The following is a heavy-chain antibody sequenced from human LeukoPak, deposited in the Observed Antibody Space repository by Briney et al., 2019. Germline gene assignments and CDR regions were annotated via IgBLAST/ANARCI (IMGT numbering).Heavy chain of an antibody. CDR1: GGSFSGYY. Sequence: PSETLSLTCAVYGGSFSGYYWSWIRQPPGKGLEWIGYIYYSGSTNYNPSLKSRVTISVDTSKNQFSLKLSSVTAADTAVYYCARTPYSSSWRGSFAYWGQGTLVTVSS. V-gene: IGHV4-34*01. CDR3: ARTPYSSSWRGSFAY. D-gene: IGHD6-13*01. J-gene: IGHJ4*02. CDR2: IYYSGST.